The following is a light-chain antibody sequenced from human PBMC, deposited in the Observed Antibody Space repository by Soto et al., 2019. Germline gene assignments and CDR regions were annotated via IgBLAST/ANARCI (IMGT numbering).Light chain of an antibody. CDR3: QSYDSSLSGSYV. Sequence: QSVLTQPPSVSGAPGQRVTISCTGSSSNIGAGYDVHWYQRLPGTAPKVLIYGNNNRPSGVPDRFSGSKSGTSASLAITGLQAEEAADYYCQSYDSSLSGSYVFGTGTKLTVL. CDR1: SSNIGAGYD. J-gene: IGLJ1*01. CDR2: GNN. V-gene: IGLV1-40*01.